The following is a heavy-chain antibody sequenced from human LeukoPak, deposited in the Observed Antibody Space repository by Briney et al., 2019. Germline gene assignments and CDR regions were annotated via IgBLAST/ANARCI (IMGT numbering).Heavy chain of an antibody. J-gene: IGHJ4*02. V-gene: IGHV3-30*02. D-gene: IGHD1-1*01. Sequence: AGGSLRLSCAASTFTFSSYGMHWVRQAPGKGLEWVAFIQFDGTDEHYADSVKGRFTISRDNSKNTLYLQMNSLRAEDTSVYYCAEDQKLQPFHYWGQGTLVTVSS. CDR2: IQFDGTDE. CDR1: TFTFSSYG. CDR3: AEDQKLQPFHY.